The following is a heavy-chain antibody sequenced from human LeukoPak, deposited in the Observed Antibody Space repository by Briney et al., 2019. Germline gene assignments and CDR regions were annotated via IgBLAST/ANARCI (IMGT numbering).Heavy chain of an antibody. V-gene: IGHV1-2*02. CDR3: ARSRLCSGGSCYFRCFDP. Sequence: ASVKVSCKASGYSFSDYYIHWVRQAPGQGLEWMDYIYPNSGSTDYAQNFQGRVTMTRDTSISTAYMELSRLRSDDTAMYYCARSRLCSGGSCYFRCFDPWGQGTLVTVSS. CDR1: GYSFSDYY. J-gene: IGHJ5*02. CDR2: IYPNSGST. D-gene: IGHD2-15*01.